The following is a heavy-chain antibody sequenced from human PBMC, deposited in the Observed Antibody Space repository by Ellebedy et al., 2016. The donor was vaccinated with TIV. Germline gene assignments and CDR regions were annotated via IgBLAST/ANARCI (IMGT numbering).Heavy chain of an antibody. Sequence: AASVKVSCKVSGYTLTELSMHWVRQAPGNGLEWMGGFDPEDGETIYAQKFQGRVTMTEDTSTDTAYMELSSLRSEDTAVYYCATDPGMEESRGWFDPWGQGTLVTVSS. CDR2: FDPEDGET. J-gene: IGHJ5*02. CDR3: ATDPGMEESRGWFDP. V-gene: IGHV1-24*01. D-gene: IGHD3-10*01. CDR1: GYTLTELS.